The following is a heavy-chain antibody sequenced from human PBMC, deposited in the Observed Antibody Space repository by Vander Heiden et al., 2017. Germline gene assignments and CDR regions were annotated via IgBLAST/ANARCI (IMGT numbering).Heavy chain of an antibody. CDR2: MNPKSGNT. D-gene: IGHD2-8*01. CDR1: GYTFSTYD. J-gene: IGHJ4*02. Sequence: QVQLGQSGAEVKKPGASVRVSCRAYGYTFSTYDINWVRQAAGQGLEWMGWMNPKSGNTGYAQKFQGRVTMTRDTSISTAYMELSSLKSEDTAVYYCARTPPSWLYAIDFWGQGTLVSVSS. CDR3: ARTPPSWLYAIDF. V-gene: IGHV1-8*01.